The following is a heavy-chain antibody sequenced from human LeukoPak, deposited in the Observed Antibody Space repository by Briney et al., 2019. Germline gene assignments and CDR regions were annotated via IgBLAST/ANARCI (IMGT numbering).Heavy chain of an antibody. Sequence: GGSLRLSCTASGFTFRDYAMSWVRQPPGEGLEWVSSISDNGGGTYYTDSVKGRFTISRDNSKNTLFLQMNSLRAEDSAVYYCAADRERDPSCYYLVGGQGTLNTVSS. J-gene: IGHJ1*01. CDR1: GFTFRDYA. D-gene: IGHD3-22*01. V-gene: IGHV3-23*01. CDR2: ISDNGGGT. CDR3: AADRERDPSCYYLV.